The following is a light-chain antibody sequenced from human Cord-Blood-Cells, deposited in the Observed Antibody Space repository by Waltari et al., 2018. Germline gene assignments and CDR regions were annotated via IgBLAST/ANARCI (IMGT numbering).Light chain of an antibody. CDR3: EQRSNWPLFT. V-gene: IGKV3-11*01. CDR1: QRVSSY. J-gene: IGKJ5*01. CDR2: DAS. Sequence: IVLTQSPVTLSLSPGERATLSCRASQRVSSYLAWYQQKPGQAPRLLLYDASNRATGIPARFSGSGSETDFTLTISSLEPEDFAVYYCEQRSNWPLFTFGQGTRLDIK.